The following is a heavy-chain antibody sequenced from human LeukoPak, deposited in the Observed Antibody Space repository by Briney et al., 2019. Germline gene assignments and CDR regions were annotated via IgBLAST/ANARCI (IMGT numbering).Heavy chain of an antibody. V-gene: IGHV3-30*18. CDR1: GFTFSTYG. CDR3: AKPSYYDSSAYAFDI. J-gene: IGHJ3*02. Sequence: GGSLRLSCAASGFTFSTYGIHWVRQAPGKGLEWVAVISYDGNNKYYADSVKGRFTISRDNSKNTLYLQMNSLRAEDTAIYYCAKPSYYDSSAYAFDIWGQGTMVTVSS. CDR2: ISYDGNNK. D-gene: IGHD3-22*01.